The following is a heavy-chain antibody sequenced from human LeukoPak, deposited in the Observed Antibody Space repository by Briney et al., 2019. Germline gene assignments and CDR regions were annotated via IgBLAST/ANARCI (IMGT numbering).Heavy chain of an antibody. D-gene: IGHD3-22*01. CDR1: GGSISSYY. CDR3: ARGKYYYDSSGYYWFDP. Sequence: SETLSLTCTVSGGSISSYYWSWIRQPAEKGLEWIGRIYTSGSTNYNPSLKSRVTMSVDTSKNQFSLKLSSVTAADTAVYYCARGKYYYDSSGYYWFDPWGQGTLVTVSS. J-gene: IGHJ5*02. V-gene: IGHV4-4*07. CDR2: IYTSGST.